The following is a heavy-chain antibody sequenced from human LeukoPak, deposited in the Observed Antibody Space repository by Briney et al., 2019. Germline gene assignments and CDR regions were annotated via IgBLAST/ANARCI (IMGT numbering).Heavy chain of an antibody. J-gene: IGHJ4*02. CDR2: INLDGSEK. Sequence: GGSLRLSCAASGFTVFNYWMSWVRQAPGKGLEWVANINLDGSEKYYVDSLKGRFTISRDNAKNSLYLQMDSLRVKDTAVYYCARDVDYANPTPDYWGQGTLVTVSS. CDR3: ARDVDYANPTPDY. CDR1: GFTVFNYW. V-gene: IGHV3-7*01. D-gene: IGHD4/OR15-4a*01.